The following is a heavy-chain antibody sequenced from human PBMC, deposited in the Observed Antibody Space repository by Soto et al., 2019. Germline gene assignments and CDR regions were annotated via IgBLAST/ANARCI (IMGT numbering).Heavy chain of an antibody. CDR3: ARFPPPTDCSGSTCSGY. CDR1: GYSFTNYW. Sequence: GESMKISCKGSGYSFTNYWINWVRQMPGKGLEWMGRIDPDDSYTNYSPSFQGHVTISVDKSISTAYLQWSSLQASDTAIYYCARFPPPTDCSGSTCSGYWGQGNLVTVLS. V-gene: IGHV5-10-1*01. J-gene: IGHJ4*02. D-gene: IGHD2-15*01. CDR2: IDPDDSYT.